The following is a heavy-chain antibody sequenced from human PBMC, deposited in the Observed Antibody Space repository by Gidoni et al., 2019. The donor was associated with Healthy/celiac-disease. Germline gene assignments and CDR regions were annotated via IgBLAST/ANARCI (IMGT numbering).Heavy chain of an antibody. CDR2: INPSGGST. CDR1: GYTFTSYY. D-gene: IGHD3-22*01. V-gene: IGHV1-46*01. Sequence: QVQLVQSGAEVKKPGASVKVSCKASGYTFTSYYMHWVRQAPGQGLEWLGIINPSGGSTSYAQKFQGRVTMTRDTSTSTVYMELSSLRSEDTAVYYCARDGTYYYDSSGYPFDYWGQGTLVTVSS. CDR3: ARDGTYYYDSSGYPFDY. J-gene: IGHJ4*02.